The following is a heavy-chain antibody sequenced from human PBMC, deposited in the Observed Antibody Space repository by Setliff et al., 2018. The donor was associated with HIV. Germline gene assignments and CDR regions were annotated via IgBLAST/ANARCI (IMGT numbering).Heavy chain of an antibody. J-gene: IGHJ4*02. CDR1: GFSLSTSGVG. CDR3: AHTKLSQVWGY. V-gene: IGHV2-5*02. CDR2: IYWDDDK. D-gene: IGHD5-18*01. Sequence: GSGPTLVNPTQTLTLTCTFSGFSLSTSGVGVGWIRQPPGMALEWLALIYWDDDKRYSPSLKSRLTITKDTSKNQVVLKMSNLDPVDTATYYCAHTKLSQVWGYWGQGTLVTVSS.